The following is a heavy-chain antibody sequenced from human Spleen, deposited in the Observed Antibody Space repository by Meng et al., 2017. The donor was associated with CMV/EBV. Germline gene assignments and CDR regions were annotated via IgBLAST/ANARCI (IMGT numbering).Heavy chain of an antibody. D-gene: IGHD2-15*01. CDR3: ARDATYCSGGSCSYNWFDP. Sequence: GSLRLSCAVYGGSFSGYYWTWIRQPPGKGLEWIGKITHSGSTNYNPSLKSRVIISVDTSKNQFSLKLSSVTAADTAVYYCARDATYCSGGSCSYNWFDPWGQGTLVTVSS. CDR2: ITHSGST. CDR1: GGSFSGYY. V-gene: IGHV4-34*01. J-gene: IGHJ5*02.